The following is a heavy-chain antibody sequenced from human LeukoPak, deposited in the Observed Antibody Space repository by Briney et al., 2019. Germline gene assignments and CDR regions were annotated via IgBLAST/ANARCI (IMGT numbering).Heavy chain of an antibody. D-gene: IGHD3-3*01. V-gene: IGHV3-21*01. Sequence: PGGSLRLSCAASGFTFSSYSMNWVRQAPGKGLEWVSSISSSSSYIYYADSVEGRFTISRDNAKNSLYLQMNSLRAEDTAVYYCARGGAGYDFWSGYYTIPPDAFDIWGQGTMVTVSS. J-gene: IGHJ3*02. CDR2: ISSSSSYI. CDR3: ARGGAGYDFWSGYYTIPPDAFDI. CDR1: GFTFSSYS.